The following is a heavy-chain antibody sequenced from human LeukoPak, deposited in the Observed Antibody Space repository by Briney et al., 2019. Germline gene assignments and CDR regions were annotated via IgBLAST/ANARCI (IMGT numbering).Heavy chain of an antibody. Sequence: SGGSLRLSCVASGFTFSSYAMSWVRQAPGKGLEWVSAISGSGGSTYYADSVKGRFTISRDNSKNTLYLQMNSLRAEDTAVYYCAKDSSSWYRDYFDYWGQGTLVTVSS. CDR2: ISGSGGST. CDR3: AKDSSSWYRDYFDY. V-gene: IGHV3-23*01. D-gene: IGHD6-13*01. CDR1: GFTFSSYA. J-gene: IGHJ4*02.